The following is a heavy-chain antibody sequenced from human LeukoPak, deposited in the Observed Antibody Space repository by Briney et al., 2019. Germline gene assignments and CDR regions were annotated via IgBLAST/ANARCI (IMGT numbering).Heavy chain of an antibody. V-gene: IGHV1-24*01. CDR1: GYTLTELS. CDR2: FDPEDGET. CDR3: ATARGDMVWGVILSNWFDP. J-gene: IGHJ5*02. Sequence: ASVKVSCKVSGYTLTELSMHWVRQVPGKGLEWMGGFDPEDGETIYAQKFQGRVTMTEDTSTDTAYMELSSLRSEDTAVYYCATARGDMVWGVILSNWFDPWGQGTLVTVSS. D-gene: IGHD3-10*01.